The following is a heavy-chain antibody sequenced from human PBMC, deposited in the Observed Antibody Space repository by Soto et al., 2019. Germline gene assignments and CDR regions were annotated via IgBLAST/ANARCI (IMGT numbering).Heavy chain of an antibody. Sequence: SETLSLTCTVSGGSVSSGSYYWSWIRQPPGKGLEWIGYIYYSGSTNYNPSLKSRVTISVDTSKNQFSLKLSSVTAADTAVYYCARAASGDFDYWGQGTLVTVSS. V-gene: IGHV4-61*01. CDR3: ARAASGDFDY. CDR1: GGSVSSGSYY. J-gene: IGHJ4*02. CDR2: IYYSGST. D-gene: IGHD2-15*01.